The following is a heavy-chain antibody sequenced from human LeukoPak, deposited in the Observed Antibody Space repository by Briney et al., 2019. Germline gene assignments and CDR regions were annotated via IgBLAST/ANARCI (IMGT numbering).Heavy chain of an antibody. CDR3: AKVYNYDFWSGYYTEGDEFDY. CDR2: ISGSGGST. CDR1: GFTFSSYA. J-gene: IGHJ4*02. Sequence: PGGSLRLSCAASGFTFSSYAMSWVRQAPGKGLEWVSAISGSGGSTYYADSVKGRFTISRDNSKNTLYLQMNSLRAEDTAVYYCAKVYNYDFWSGYYTEGDEFDYWGQGTLVTVSS. V-gene: IGHV3-23*01. D-gene: IGHD3-3*01.